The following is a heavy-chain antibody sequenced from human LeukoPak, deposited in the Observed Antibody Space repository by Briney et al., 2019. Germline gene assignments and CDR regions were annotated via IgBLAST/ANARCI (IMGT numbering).Heavy chain of an antibody. Sequence: SETLSLTCTVSGGSISSNNYYWSWIRQPPGKGLEWIGEINHSGSTNYNPSLKSRVTISVDTSKNQFSLKLSSVTAADTAVYYCARGLGYSYGPLWWFDPWGQGTLVTVSS. CDR2: INHSGST. J-gene: IGHJ5*02. CDR1: GGSISSNNYY. D-gene: IGHD5-18*01. CDR3: ARGLGYSYGPLWWFDP. V-gene: IGHV4-39*07.